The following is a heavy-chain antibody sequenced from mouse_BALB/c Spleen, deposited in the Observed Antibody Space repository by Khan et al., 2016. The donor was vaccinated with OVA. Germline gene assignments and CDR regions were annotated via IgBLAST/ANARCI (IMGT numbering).Heavy chain of an antibody. CDR3: ARNYDYDEGLAY. Sequence: VQLQESGPGLVQPSQSLSITCTVSGFSLTTYGVHWVHQSPRKGLEWLGVIWSGGSTDYNAPFISRLSISKDSSKSQVFFKMNSLQVNDTAIYYCARNYDYDEGLAYWGQGTLVTVSA. CDR1: GFSLTTYG. J-gene: IGHJ3*01. D-gene: IGHD2-4*01. CDR2: IWSGGST. V-gene: IGHV2-2*02.